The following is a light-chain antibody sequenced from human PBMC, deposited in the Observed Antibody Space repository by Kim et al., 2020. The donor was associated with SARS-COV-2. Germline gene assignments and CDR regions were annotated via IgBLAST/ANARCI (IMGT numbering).Light chain of an antibody. Sequence: QAVVTQEPSLTVSPGGTVTLTCGSSTGAVTSGHYSYWFQQKPGQAPKTLIYHTNNKLSWTPARFSGSLLGGKAALTLSGAQPEDEAEYYCLLSYGDSRVFGGGTRLTVL. CDR3: LLSYGDSRV. J-gene: IGLJ2*01. CDR1: TGAVTSGHY. CDR2: HTN. V-gene: IGLV7-46*01.